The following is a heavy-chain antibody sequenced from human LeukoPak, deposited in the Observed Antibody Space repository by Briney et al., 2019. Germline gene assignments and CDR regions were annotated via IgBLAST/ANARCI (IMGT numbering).Heavy chain of an antibody. D-gene: IGHD6-19*01. Sequence: GGSLRLSCAASGFTFSSYAMDWVRQAPGKGLEWVAVISYDGSNKYYADSVKGRFTISRDNSKNTLYLQMNSLRAEDTAVYYCARDPEDSSGWRYFDYWGQGTLVTVSS. CDR1: GFTFSSYA. CDR2: ISYDGSNK. J-gene: IGHJ4*02. V-gene: IGHV3-30-3*01. CDR3: ARDPEDSSGWRYFDY.